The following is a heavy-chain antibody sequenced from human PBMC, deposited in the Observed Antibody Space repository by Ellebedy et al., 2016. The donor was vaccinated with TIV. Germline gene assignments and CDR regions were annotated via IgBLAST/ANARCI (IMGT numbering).Heavy chain of an antibody. CDR1: GGSFSSYY. D-gene: IGHD3-3*01. CDR3: ARDGPYYGDYFDY. CDR2: IYYSGST. Sequence: SETLSLTCAVYGGSFSSYYWSWIRQPPGKGLEWIGYIYYSGSTNYNPSLKSRVTISVDTSTNQFSLKLSSVTAADTAVYYCARDGPYYGDYFDYWGQGTLVTVSS. J-gene: IGHJ4*02. V-gene: IGHV4-59*01.